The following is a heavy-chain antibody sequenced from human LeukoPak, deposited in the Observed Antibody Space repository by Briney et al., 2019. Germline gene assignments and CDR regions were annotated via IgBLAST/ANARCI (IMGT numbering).Heavy chain of an antibody. Sequence: SETLSLTCAVYGGSFTSYYWGWIRQPPGKGLEWIGSIYYSGSTYYNPSLKSRVTISVDTSKNQFSLKLSSVTAADTAVYYCARLTITMVRGVIIHWGQGTLVTVSS. V-gene: IGHV4-39*01. D-gene: IGHD3-10*01. CDR3: ARLTITMVRGVIIH. CDR1: GGSFTSYY. CDR2: IYYSGST. J-gene: IGHJ4*02.